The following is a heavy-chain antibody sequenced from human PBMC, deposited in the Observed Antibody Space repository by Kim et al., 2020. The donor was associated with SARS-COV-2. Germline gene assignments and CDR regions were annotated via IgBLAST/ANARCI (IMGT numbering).Heavy chain of an antibody. Sequence: FTFSRDNAKNTLHLQMNSLRAEDTAVYYCARSAYCSGGSCYSWFDPWGQGTLVTVSS. V-gene: IGHV3-74*01. J-gene: IGHJ5*02. CDR3: ARSAYCSGGSCYSWFDP. D-gene: IGHD2-15*01.